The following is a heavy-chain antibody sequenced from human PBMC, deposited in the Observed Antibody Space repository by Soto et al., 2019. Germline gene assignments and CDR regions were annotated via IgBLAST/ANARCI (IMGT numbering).Heavy chain of an antibody. J-gene: IGHJ6*02. V-gene: IGHV3-23*01. CDR3: ANGMDV. CDR2: ISGSGAST. Sequence: EVQLLESGGDLVQPGGSLRLSCAASGFTFSSYVMNWVRQAPGKGLEWVSAISGSGASTNYADSVKGRFTISRDNSKNTVYLHMNSLRAEDTAVYYCANGMDVWGQGTTVTVSS. CDR1: GFTFSSYV.